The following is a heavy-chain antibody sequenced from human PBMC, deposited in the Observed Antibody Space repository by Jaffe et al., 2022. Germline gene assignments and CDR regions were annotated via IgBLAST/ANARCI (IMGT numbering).Heavy chain of an antibody. CDR2: IIPILGIA. CDR1: GGTFSSYT. V-gene: IGHV1-69*02. D-gene: IGHD3-10*01. Sequence: QVQLVQSGAEVKKPGSSVKVSCKASGGTFSSYTISWVRQAPGQGLEWMGRIIPILGIANYAQKFQGRVTITADKSTSTAYMELSSLRSEDTAVYYCARQLWDGYYGSGSSLSNYFDYWGQGTLVTVSS. J-gene: IGHJ4*02. CDR3: ARQLWDGYYGSGSSLSNYFDY.